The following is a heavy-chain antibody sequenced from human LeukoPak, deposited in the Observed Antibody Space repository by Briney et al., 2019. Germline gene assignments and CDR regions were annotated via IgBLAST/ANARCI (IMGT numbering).Heavy chain of an antibody. V-gene: IGHV3-23*01. CDR3: AKDHDYDILTGYSADAFDI. D-gene: IGHD3-9*01. J-gene: IGHJ3*02. CDR2: ISGSGGST. CDR1: GFTFSSYA. Sequence: PGGSLRLSCAASGFTFSSYAMSWVRQAPGKGLEWVSAISGSGGSTYYADSVKGRFTISRDNSKNTLYLQMNSLRAEDTAVYYCAKDHDYDILTGYSADAFDIWGQGTMVTVSS.